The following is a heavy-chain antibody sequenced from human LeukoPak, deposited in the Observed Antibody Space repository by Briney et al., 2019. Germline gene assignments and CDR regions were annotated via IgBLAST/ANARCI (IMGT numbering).Heavy chain of an antibody. CDR3: ARWRGYCSGGSCPGFDY. Sequence: GASVKVSCKASGYTFTSYGISWVRQAPGQGLEWMGWISAYNGNTNYAQKLQGRVTMTTDTSTSTAYMELRSLRSGDTAVYYCARWRGYCSGGSCPGFDYWGQGTLVTVSS. J-gene: IGHJ4*02. D-gene: IGHD2-15*01. CDR1: GYTFTSYG. CDR2: ISAYNGNT. V-gene: IGHV1-18*01.